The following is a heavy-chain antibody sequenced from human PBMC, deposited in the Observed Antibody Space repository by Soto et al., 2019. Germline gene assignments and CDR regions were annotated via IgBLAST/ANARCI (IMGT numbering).Heavy chain of an antibody. CDR2: MNPNSGNT. D-gene: IGHD6-13*01. CDR1: GYTFTSYD. V-gene: IGHV1-8*01. J-gene: IGHJ5*02. CDR3: ARERSAAGTGWFDP. Sequence: QVQLVQSGAEVKKPGASVKVSCKASGYTFTSYDINWVRQATGQGLEWMGWMNPNSGNTGYEQKFQGRVTMTRNTSISTAYMDLSSLRSEDTAVYYCARERSAAGTGWFDPWGQGTLVTVSS.